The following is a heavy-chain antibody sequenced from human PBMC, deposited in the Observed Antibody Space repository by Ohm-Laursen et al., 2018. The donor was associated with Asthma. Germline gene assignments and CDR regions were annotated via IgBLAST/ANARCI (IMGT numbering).Heavy chain of an antibody. D-gene: IGHD3-3*01. J-gene: IGHJ4*02. CDR3: ARDVMEWYLPAFDF. CDR1: GFSFRSYA. Sequence: SLRLSCAASGFSFRSYAMHWVRQAPGKGLEWVAVISYDGSNKYYADSVNGRFTVSRDDSKNTLYLQMSSLRPDDTAVYYCARDVMEWYLPAFDFWGQGTLVTVSS. CDR2: ISYDGSNK. V-gene: IGHV3-30*03.